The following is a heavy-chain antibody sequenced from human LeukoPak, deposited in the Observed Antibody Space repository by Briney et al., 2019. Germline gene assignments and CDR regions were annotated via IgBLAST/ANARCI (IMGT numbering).Heavy chain of an antibody. CDR1: GFTFSSHA. Sequence: RTGGSLRLSCAASGFTFSSHAMHWVRQAPGKGLEWVAVISYDGSNKYYADSVKGRFTISRDNSKNTLYLQMNSLRAEDTAVYFCAKRGVVIRVILVGFHKEAYYFDSWGQGALVTVSS. CDR3: AKRGVVIRVILVGFHKEAYYFDS. J-gene: IGHJ4*02. V-gene: IGHV3-30*07. D-gene: IGHD3-22*01. CDR2: ISYDGSNK.